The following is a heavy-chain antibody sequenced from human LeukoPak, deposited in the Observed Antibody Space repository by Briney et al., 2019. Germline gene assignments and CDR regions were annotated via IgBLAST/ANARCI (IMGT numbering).Heavy chain of an antibody. CDR2: IYSGGST. D-gene: IGHD4-17*01. J-gene: IGHJ6*04. V-gene: IGHV3-53*01. CDR1: GFTVSSNY. CDR3: ARDPPYGDRALDV. Sequence: GGSLRLSCAASGFTVSSNYMSWVRQAPGKGLEWDSVIYSGGSTYYADSVKGRFTISRDNSKNTLYLQMNSLRAEDTAVYYCARDPPYGDRALDVWGKGTTVTVSS.